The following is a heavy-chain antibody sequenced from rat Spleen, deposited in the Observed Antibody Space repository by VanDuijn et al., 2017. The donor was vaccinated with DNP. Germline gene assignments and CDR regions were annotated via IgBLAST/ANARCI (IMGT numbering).Heavy chain of an antibody. V-gene: IGHV5-22*01. CDR3: ARATRGGVFPCYYWYFDF. Sequence: EVQLVESGGGLVPPGRSLKLSCAASGFTFSDYYMAWVRQAPKKGLEWVAAISSSGIRTYYPDSVKGRFTISRDNAKSSLYLQMNSLKSEDTATYYCARATRGGVFPCYYWYFDFWGPGTMVTVSS. J-gene: IGHJ1*01. D-gene: IGHD1-4*01. CDR1: GFTFSDYY. CDR2: ISSSGIRT.